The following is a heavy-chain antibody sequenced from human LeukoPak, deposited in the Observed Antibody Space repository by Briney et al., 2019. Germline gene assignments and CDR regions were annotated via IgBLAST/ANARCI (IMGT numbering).Heavy chain of an antibody. CDR1: GFTFSSYA. CDR3: AKGEQWLVLYFQH. V-gene: IGHV3-23*01. CDR2: ISGSGGGT. D-gene: IGHD6-19*01. J-gene: IGHJ1*01. Sequence: GRSLRLSCAVSGFTFSSYAMSCVRQAPGKRLDWVAAISGSGGGTDYADSVKGRFTISRDNSKNTLYLQMNSLRAEDTAVYYCAKGEQWLVLYFQHWGQGTLVTVSS.